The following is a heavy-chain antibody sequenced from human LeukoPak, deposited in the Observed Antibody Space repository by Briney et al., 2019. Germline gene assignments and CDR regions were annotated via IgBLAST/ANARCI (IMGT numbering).Heavy chain of an antibody. CDR1: AGSFSGYY. CDR3: ARAGASISVAGLNYYFDY. J-gene: IGHJ4*02. D-gene: IGHD6-19*01. Sequence: PSETLSLTCAVYAGSFSGYYWSWIRQPPGKGLEWIGEINHSGSTNYNPSLKSRVTISVDTSKNQFSLKLSSVTAADTAVYYCARAGASISVAGLNYYFDYWGQGTLVTVSS. CDR2: INHSGST. V-gene: IGHV4-34*01.